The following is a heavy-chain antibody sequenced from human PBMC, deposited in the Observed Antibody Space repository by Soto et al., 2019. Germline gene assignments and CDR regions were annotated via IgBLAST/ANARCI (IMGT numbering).Heavy chain of an antibody. CDR2: ISYDGSSK. CDR3: AKGGEYQLLRIYFDY. Sequence: QVQLVESGGGVVQPGRSLRLSCAASGFIFSSYGMHWVRQAPGKGLEWVAVISYDGSSKYYADSVKGRFTISRDNSENTLHLQMNSLRAEDTAMYYCAKGGEYQLLRIYFDYWGQGTPVPVSS. V-gene: IGHV3-30*18. J-gene: IGHJ4*02. D-gene: IGHD2-2*01. CDR1: GFIFSSYG.